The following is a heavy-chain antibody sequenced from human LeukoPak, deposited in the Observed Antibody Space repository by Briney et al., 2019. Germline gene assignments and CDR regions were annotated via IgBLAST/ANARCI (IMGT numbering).Heavy chain of an antibody. Sequence: GGSLSLYCAASGFTISSYTMSWDRSAPGLGLMWGSDISGSGGSTFYADSVKGRFTISRDNSKNTLYLQMNSLRAEDTAVYYCAREEWVRGEGKAFDIWGQGTMVTVST. CDR2: ISGSGGST. CDR1: GFTISSYT. CDR3: AREEWVRGEGKAFDI. V-gene: IGHV3-23*01. D-gene: IGHD3-10*01. J-gene: IGHJ3*02.